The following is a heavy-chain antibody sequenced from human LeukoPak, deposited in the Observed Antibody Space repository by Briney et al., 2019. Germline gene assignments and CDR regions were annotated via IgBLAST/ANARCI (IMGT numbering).Heavy chain of an antibody. CDR3: AKDPTRVPGAFDI. CDR2: IRYDGSNK. V-gene: IGHV3-30*02. Sequence: PGGAPRISCGASGFTLSSYGQQRGRQAPGQGAGGGAFIRYDGSNKYYADSVKGRFTISRDSSKNTLYLQMNSLRAEDTAVYYCAKDPTRVPGAFDIWGQGTMVTVSS. CDR1: GFTLSSYG. J-gene: IGHJ3*02. D-gene: IGHD3-10*01.